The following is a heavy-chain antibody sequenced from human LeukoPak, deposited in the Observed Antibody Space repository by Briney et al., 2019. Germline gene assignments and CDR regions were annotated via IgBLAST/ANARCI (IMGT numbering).Heavy chain of an antibody. V-gene: IGHV4-34*01. J-gene: IGHJ4*02. CDR1: GGSFSGYY. CDR2: INHSGST. D-gene: IGHD3-22*01. CDR3: ARQFSYYYYDSSGYYYVGRGFDY. Sequence: SETLSLTCAVYGGSFSGYYWSWIRQPPGKGLEWIGEINHSGSTNYNPSLKSRVTISVDTSKNQFSLKLSSVTAADTAVYYCARQFSYYYYDSSGYYYVGRGFDYWGQGTLVTVSS.